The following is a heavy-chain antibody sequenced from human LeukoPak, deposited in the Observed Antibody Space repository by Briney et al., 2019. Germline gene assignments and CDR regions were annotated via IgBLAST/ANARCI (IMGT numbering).Heavy chain of an antibody. CDR1: GFPFSNYD. CDR3: IRIRTREHQYGMDV. D-gene: IGHD1-26*01. J-gene: IGHJ6*02. V-gene: IGHV3-13*01. CDR2: IDTVGNT. Sequence: GGSLRLSCGASGFPFSNYDMHWVRQAPGKGLDWVSAIDTVGNTYYSGSVKGRFTSSRENAQNSLFLQMNSLRDGYTALYYCIRIRTREHQYGMDVWGQGTTVTVSS.